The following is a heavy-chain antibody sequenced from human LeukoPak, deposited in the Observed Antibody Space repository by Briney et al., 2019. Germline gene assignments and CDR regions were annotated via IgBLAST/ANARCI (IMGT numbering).Heavy chain of an antibody. Sequence: GGSLRLSCAASGFTFDDYGMSWVRQAPGKGLEWVSGINWNGGSTGYADSMKGRFTISRDNAKNSLYLQMNSLRAEDTALYYCARAGRDGYNFGPKARLDYWGQGTLVTVSS. CDR1: GFTFDDYG. D-gene: IGHD5-24*01. CDR3: ARAGRDGYNFGPKARLDY. V-gene: IGHV3-20*04. J-gene: IGHJ4*02. CDR2: INWNGGST.